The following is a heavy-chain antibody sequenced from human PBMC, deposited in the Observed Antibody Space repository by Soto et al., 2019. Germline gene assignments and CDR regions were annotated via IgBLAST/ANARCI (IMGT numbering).Heavy chain of an antibody. Sequence: EVQLLESGGGLVQPGGSLRLSCAASGFTFSSYAMSWVRQAPGKGLEWVSAISGSGGSTYYADSVKGRFTISRDNSKNTLYLQMNSLRAEDTAVYYCAKDPGYSYGEEDDAFDIWGQGTMVTVSS. CDR2: ISGSGGST. J-gene: IGHJ3*02. V-gene: IGHV3-23*01. CDR1: GFTFSSYA. D-gene: IGHD5-18*01. CDR3: AKDPGYSYGEEDDAFDI.